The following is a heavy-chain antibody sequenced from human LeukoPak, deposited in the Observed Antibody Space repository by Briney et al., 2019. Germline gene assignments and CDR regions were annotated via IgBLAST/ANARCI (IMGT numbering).Heavy chain of an antibody. CDR1: GGSISSGGYS. D-gene: IGHD3-10*01. J-gene: IGHJ3*02. Sequence: SETLSFTCAVSGGSISSGGYSWSWIRQPPWKGLEWIGYIYHSGSTYYNPSLKSRVTISVDRSKNQFSLKLSSVTAADTAVYYCARRGGSADAFDIWGQGTMVTVSS. V-gene: IGHV4-30-2*01. CDR3: ARRGGSADAFDI. CDR2: IYHSGST.